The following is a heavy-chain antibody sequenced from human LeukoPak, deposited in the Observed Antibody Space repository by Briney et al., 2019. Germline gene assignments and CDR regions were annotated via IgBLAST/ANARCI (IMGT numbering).Heavy chain of an antibody. D-gene: IGHD2-21*02. Sequence: GGSQRLSCAASGFTFSSFDMNWVRQAPGKGLEWVSGIKSDSTLIYYADSAKGRFTVSRDNSKNTVYLQMNSLRAEDTAVYYCAKNRLTAYYCDDWGQGTLVTVSS. CDR2: IKSDSTLI. J-gene: IGHJ4*02. CDR3: AKNRLTAYYCDD. CDR1: GFTFSSFD. V-gene: IGHV3-23*01.